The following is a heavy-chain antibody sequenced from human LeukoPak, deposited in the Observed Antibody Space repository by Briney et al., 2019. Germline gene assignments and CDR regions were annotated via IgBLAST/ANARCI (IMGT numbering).Heavy chain of an antibody. CDR1: GGSISSSNW. J-gene: IGHJ4*02. V-gene: IGHV4-4*02. CDR2: IYHSGST. D-gene: IGHD3-22*01. CDR3: ARDPGYDSSGRFDY. Sequence: SETLSLTCAVSGGSISSSNWWSWVHQPPGKGLEWIGEIYHSGSTNYNPSLKSRVTISVDKSKNQFSLKLSSVTAADTAVYYCARDPGYDSSGRFDYWGQGTLVTVSS.